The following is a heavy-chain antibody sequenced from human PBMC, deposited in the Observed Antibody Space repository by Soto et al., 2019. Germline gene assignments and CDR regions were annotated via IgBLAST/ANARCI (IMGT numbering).Heavy chain of an antibody. CDR1: GFSVTTNY. D-gene: IGHD1-26*01. CDR2: TFTGGST. J-gene: IGHJ6*02. V-gene: IGHV3-53*02. Sequence: EVQLVETGGGLIQPGGSLRLSCLASGFSVTTNYIIWVRQPPGKGLEWVSTTFTGGSTHYADSVKGRFSISRDNSTNTVYLQMNHLRVEDTAVYYCAKKPPSSIQGWAFGMDVWGQGTTVSVSS. CDR3: AKKPPSSIQGWAFGMDV.